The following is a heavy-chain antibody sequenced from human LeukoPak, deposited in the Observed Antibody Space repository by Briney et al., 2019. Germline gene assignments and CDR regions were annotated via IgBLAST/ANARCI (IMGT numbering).Heavy chain of an antibody. D-gene: IGHD1-26*01. CDR1: GDSINSLDL. CDR3: ARDKIVGPTKFDS. J-gene: IGHJ4*02. Sequence: ETLSLTCTVSGDSINSLDLWSWVRQAPGKGLEWVANIKQDGSEMNYVDAVKGRFTISRDNAKSSLYLQMNSLRVEDTAVYYCARDKIVGPTKFDSWGQGTLVTVSS. CDR2: IKQDGSEM. V-gene: IGHV3-7*03.